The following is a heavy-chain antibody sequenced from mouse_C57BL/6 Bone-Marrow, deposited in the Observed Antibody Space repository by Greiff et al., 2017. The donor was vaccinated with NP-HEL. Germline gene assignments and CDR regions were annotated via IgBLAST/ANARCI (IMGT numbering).Heavy chain of an antibody. CDR2: ISNGGGST. V-gene: IGHV5-12*01. Sequence: EVKLMESGGGLVQPGGSLKLSCAASGFTFSDYYMYWVRQTPEKRLEWVAYISNGGGSTYYPDTVKGRFTISRDNAKNTLYLQMSRLKSEDTAMYYCARLYDYDFPFAYWGQGTLVTVSA. J-gene: IGHJ3*01. D-gene: IGHD2-4*01. CDR3: ARLYDYDFPFAY. CDR1: GFTFSDYY.